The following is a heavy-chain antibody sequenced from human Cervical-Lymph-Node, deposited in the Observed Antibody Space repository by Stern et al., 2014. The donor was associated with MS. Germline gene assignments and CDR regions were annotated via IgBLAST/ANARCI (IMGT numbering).Heavy chain of an antibody. D-gene: IGHD2-8*02. V-gene: IGHV1-69*01. J-gene: IGHJ4*02. CDR1: GGSFSNFT. CDR2: IIPLFGIR. CDR3: ARFSG. Sequence: VQLVESGAELKKPGSSVKVSCKASGGSFSNFTISWVRQAPGQGLEWMGEIIPLFGIRTYAEKFPGRATITADESTSTAYMELHSLTSEDTAVYFCARFSGWGQGTLVTVSS.